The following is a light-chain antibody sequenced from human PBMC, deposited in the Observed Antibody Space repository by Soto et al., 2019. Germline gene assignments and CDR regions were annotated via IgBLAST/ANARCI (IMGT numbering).Light chain of an antibody. J-gene: IGKJ3*01. Sequence: EIVLTQSPGTLSLSPGERATLSCRASQSLSGNYLAWYQQKPGQAPRLLIYAASTRATGIPDRFSGSASETDFTLTINRLEPEDSAVYYCQQYASAPFSLGPGTKVDIK. CDR3: QQYASAPFS. CDR1: QSLSGNY. CDR2: AAS. V-gene: IGKV3-20*01.